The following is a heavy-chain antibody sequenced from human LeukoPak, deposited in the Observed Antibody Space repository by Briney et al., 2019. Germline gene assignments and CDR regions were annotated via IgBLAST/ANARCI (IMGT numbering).Heavy chain of an antibody. CDR3: ARGRTGSYYAADY. CDR2: VHYSGST. V-gene: IGHV4-59*01. D-gene: IGHD1-26*01. Sequence: SETLSLTCTVFGGSISSYYWSWVRQPPGKGLEWIGYVHYSGSTKYNPSLKSRVTISVDTSKNQFSLKLSSVTAADTAVYYCARGRTGSYYAADYWGQGTLVTVSS. J-gene: IGHJ4*02. CDR1: GGSISSYY.